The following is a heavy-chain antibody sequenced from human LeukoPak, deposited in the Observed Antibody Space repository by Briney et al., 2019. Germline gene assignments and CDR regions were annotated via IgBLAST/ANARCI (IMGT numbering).Heavy chain of an antibody. Sequence: GGSLRLSCAASGFTFSSYDMHWVRQATGKGLEWVSAVGTAGDTYYPGSVKGRFTISRDNAKNSLYLQMNSLRAEDTAVYYCARAAVANFDYWGQGTLVTVSS. CDR1: GFTFSSYD. J-gene: IGHJ4*02. D-gene: IGHD2-15*01. CDR2: VGTAGDT. CDR3: ARAAVANFDY. V-gene: IGHV3-13*01.